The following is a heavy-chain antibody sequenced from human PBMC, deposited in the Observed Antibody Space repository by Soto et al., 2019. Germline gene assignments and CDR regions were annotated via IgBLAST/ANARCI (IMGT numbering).Heavy chain of an antibody. J-gene: IGHJ4*02. CDR2: ISTDGSST. CDR3: ASGGTVTTRWGLFDY. Sequence: EVQLVESGGGLVQPGGSLRLSCAASGFTFSSFWMHWVRQTPGKGPVWVSRISTDGSSTGYADSVKGRFTISRDSAKNTLYLQMDSLRAEDTAIYYCASGGTVTTRWGLFDYLGQGTLVTVSS. V-gene: IGHV3-74*01. D-gene: IGHD4-17*01. CDR1: GFTFSSFW.